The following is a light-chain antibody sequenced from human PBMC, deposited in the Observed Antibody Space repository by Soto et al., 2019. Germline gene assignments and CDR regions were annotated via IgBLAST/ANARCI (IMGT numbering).Light chain of an antibody. J-gene: IGKJ1*01. V-gene: IGKV1-5*01. CDR2: DAS. CDR3: EQYNSYPWT. Sequence: DIQMTQSPSTLSASVGDRVTITCRASQSISSWLAWYQQKPGKAPKLLIYDASSLESGVPSRFSGSGSGTEFTLTISSLQPDDYATYYCEQYNSYPWTFVQGTKV. CDR1: QSISSW.